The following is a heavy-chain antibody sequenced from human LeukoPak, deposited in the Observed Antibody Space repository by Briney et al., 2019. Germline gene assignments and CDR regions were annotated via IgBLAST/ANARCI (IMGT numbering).Heavy chain of an antibody. CDR3: ARFVVVVAAWVY. CDR1: GGSISSSSYY. J-gene: IGHJ4*02. Sequence: SETLSPTCTVSGGSISSSSYYWGWIRQPPGKGREWIGSIYYSGSTYYNPSLKSRVTISVDTSKNQFSLKLSSVTAADTAVYYSARFVVVVAAWVYWGQGTLVTVSS. V-gene: IGHV4-39*01. CDR2: IYYSGST. D-gene: IGHD2-15*01.